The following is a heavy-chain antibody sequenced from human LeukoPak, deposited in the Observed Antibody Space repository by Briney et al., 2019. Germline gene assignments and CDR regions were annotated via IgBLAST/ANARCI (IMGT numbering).Heavy chain of an antibody. J-gene: IGHJ5*02. CDR1: GYTFTSYY. CDR3: ARDLNYYGSGSYGWFDP. CDR2: INPSGGST. Sequence: ASVKVSCKASGYTFTSYYMHWVRQAPGQGLEWMGIINPSGGSTSYAQKFQGRVTMTRDMSTSTVYMELSSLRSEDTAVYYCARDLNYYGSGSYGWFDPWGQGTLVTVSS. D-gene: IGHD3-10*01. V-gene: IGHV1-46*01.